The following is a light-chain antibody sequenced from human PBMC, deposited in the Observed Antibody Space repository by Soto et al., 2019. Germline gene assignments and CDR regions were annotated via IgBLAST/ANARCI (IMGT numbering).Light chain of an antibody. J-gene: IGKJ2*01. CDR3: QQYCSSAYT. CDR2: GAS. V-gene: IGKV3-20*01. Sequence: EIVLTQSPGTLSLSPGERATLSCRASQSVSSSYLAWYQQKPGQAPRLLIYGASSRATGIPDRFSGSGSGTDFPLTISRLKPEDFAVYYCQQYCSSAYTFGQGTKLEIK. CDR1: QSVSSSY.